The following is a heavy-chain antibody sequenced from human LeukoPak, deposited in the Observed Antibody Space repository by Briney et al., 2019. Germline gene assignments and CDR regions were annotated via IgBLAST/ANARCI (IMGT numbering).Heavy chain of an antibody. J-gene: IGHJ4*02. CDR1: GFTFSSYA. CDR3: AKEAPVGSFWSGRQC. D-gene: IGHD3-3*01. Sequence: GGSLRLSCAASGFTFSSYAISWVRQAPRKGLEWVSAIGGGGDTHYPDSVKGRFTISRDNSKSTLYLQMDSLRAEHTPVYYCAKEAPVGSFWSGRQCWGQGTLVTVSS. V-gene: IGHV3-23*01. CDR2: IGGGGDT.